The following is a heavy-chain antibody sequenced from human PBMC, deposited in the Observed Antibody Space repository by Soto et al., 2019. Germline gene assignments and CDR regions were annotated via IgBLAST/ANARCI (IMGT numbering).Heavy chain of an antibody. CDR1: GGSFNGQY. Sequence: SETLSLTCAVYGGSFNGQYWSWIPQPPGKGPEWIGEINHSGSTNYNPSLKSRVTISVDTSKNQFSLKLSSVTAADTAVYYCARHGNGFFADWGPGTLVT. V-gene: IGHV4-34*01. J-gene: IGHJ4*02. D-gene: IGHD2-8*01. CDR3: ARHGNGFFAD. CDR2: INHSGST.